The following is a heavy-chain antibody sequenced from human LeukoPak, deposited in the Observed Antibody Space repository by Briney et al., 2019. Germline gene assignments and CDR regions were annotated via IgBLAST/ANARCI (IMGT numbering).Heavy chain of an antibody. D-gene: IGHD6-13*01. J-gene: IGHJ6*03. Sequence: PSETLSLTCAVYGGSFSGYYWSWIPQPPGKGLEGIGEINHSGSTNANPSLKSLATISGDTSKSQLSLKLSSVTAADTAVYSWARGRGSIAAAGTASTGYYYVDVWGKGTTVTVSS. CDR1: GGSFSGYY. CDR2: INHSGST. CDR3: ARGRGSIAAAGTASTGYYYVDV. V-gene: IGHV4-34*04.